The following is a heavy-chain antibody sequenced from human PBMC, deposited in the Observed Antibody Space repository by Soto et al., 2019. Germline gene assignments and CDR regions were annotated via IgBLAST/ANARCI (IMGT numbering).Heavy chain of an antibody. J-gene: IGHJ2*01. CDR1: GGSIKSYY. V-gene: IGHV4-59*08. CDR2: MYNRGST. Sequence: QVQLQESGPGLVKPSETLSLTCIVSGGSIKSYYWSCIRQPPGKGLEWIGYMYNRGSTNYNRSLKSRVYLSIDTSKNQFSMDLTSVTAADTAVYYCARLEVGLWYFDLWGRGALVTVSS. CDR3: ARLEVGLWYFDL.